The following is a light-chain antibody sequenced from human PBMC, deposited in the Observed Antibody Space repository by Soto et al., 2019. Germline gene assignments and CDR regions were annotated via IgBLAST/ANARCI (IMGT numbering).Light chain of an antibody. CDR3: QQYGSSPLT. Sequence: EIVLTQSPGTLSLSPGERATLSCRASQTVLANYLAWLQQKPGQAPRLLIYGASSRATGIPDRFSGSGSGTDFTLTISRLDPEDFAVYYCQQYGSSPLTFGQGTKVDIK. CDR1: QTVLANY. J-gene: IGKJ1*01. V-gene: IGKV3-20*01. CDR2: GAS.